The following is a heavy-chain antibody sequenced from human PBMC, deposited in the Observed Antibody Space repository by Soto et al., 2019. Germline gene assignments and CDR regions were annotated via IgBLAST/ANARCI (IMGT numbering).Heavy chain of an antibody. D-gene: IGHD4-17*01. CDR3: ARDPPFSGILRGTPLMDV. CDR1: GYSFTTHG. J-gene: IGHJ6*02. V-gene: IGHV1-18*04. Sequence: GASVKVSCKASGYSFTTHGISWVRRAPGHGLEWMGWISAYNGDTHYVQRFQGRLTMTTDTSTSTAYMELRSLTSDDTAVYHCARDPPFSGILRGTPLMDVWGQGTTVTVSS. CDR2: ISAYNGDT.